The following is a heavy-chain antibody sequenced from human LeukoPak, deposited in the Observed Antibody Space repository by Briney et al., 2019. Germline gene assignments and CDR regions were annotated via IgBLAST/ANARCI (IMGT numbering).Heavy chain of an antibody. CDR2: ISGSGGST. V-gene: IGHV3-23*01. CDR1: GFTFSSYA. Sequence: GGSLRLSCAASGFTFSSYAMSWVRQAPGKGLEWVSAISGSGGSTYYADSVKGRFTISRDNSKNTLYLQMNNLRAEDTAVYYCAKERGEVDTAMADYWGQGTLVTVSS. J-gene: IGHJ4*02. D-gene: IGHD5-18*01. CDR3: AKERGEVDTAMADY.